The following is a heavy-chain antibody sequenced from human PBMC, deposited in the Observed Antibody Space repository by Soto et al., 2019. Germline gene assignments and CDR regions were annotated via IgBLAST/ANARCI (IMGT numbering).Heavy chain of an antibody. J-gene: IGHJ6*02. D-gene: IGHD2-2*01. CDR1: GYTFTSYG. CDR2: ISAYNGNT. Sequence: VSVKVSCKASGYTFTSYGISWVRQAPGQGLEWMGWISAYNGNTNYAQKLQGRVTMTTDTSTSTAYMELRSLRSDDTAVYYCARYGPPRSRPSYYYYYYGMDVWGQGTTVTVSS. CDR3: ARYGPPRSRPSYYYYYYGMDV. V-gene: IGHV1-18*01.